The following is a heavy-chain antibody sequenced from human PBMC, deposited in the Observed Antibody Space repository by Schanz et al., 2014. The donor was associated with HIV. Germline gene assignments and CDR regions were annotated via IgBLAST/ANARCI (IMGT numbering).Heavy chain of an antibody. J-gene: IGHJ5*02. V-gene: IGHV1-8*01. CDR1: RDTFTNSE. D-gene: IGHD2-8*01. CDR2: MNPNSGDT. CDR3: ARRGVYSLPPDNRFDP. Sequence: QVQLVQSGAEVMEPGASVKISCRASRDTFTNSEINWVRQATGQGLDWMGRMNPNSGDTAYAQRFQGRVTMTSDISISTAYLELRRLTSEDTAVYYCARRGVYSLPPDNRFDPWGQGTLVTVSS.